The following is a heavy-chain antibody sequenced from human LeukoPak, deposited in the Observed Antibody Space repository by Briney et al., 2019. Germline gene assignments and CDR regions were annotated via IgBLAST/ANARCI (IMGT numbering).Heavy chain of an antibody. J-gene: IGHJ3*02. CDR1: GYTFTSYA. D-gene: IGHD3-3*01. CDR3: ARAFVRFLEWSYDAFDI. V-gene: IGHV1-46*01. CDR2: INPSGGST. Sequence: ASVKVSCKASGYTFTSYAMHWVRQAPGQGLEWMGIINPSGGSTSYAQKFQGRVTMTRDTSTSTVYMELSSLRSEDTAVYYCARAFVRFLEWSYDAFDIWGQGTMVTVSS.